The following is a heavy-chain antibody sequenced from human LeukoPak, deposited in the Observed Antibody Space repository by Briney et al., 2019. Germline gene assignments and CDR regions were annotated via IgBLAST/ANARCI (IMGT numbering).Heavy chain of an antibody. CDR2: MNLNSGNT. CDR1: GYTFTSYD. V-gene: IGHV1-8*03. Sequence: ASVKVSCKASGYTFTSYDINWVRQATGQGLEWMGWMNLNSGNTGYAQKFQGRVTITRNTSISTAYMELSSLRSEDTAVYYCARGPGYCSSTSCPASPFDPWGQGTLVTVSS. CDR3: ARGPGYCSSTSCPASPFDP. D-gene: IGHD2-2*01. J-gene: IGHJ5*02.